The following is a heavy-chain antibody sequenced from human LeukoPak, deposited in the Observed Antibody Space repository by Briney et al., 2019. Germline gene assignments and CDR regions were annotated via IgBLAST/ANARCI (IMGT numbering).Heavy chain of an antibody. V-gene: IGHV3-30-3*01. CDR2: ISYDGSNK. CDR3: ARGSTYYYDSSGYYYRQYYFDY. Sequence: PGRSLRLSCAASGFTFSSYAMHWVRQAPGKGLEWVAVISYDGSNKYYADSVKGRFTISRDNSKNTLYLQMNSLRAEDTAVYYCARGSTYYYDSSGYYYRQYYFDYWGQGTLVTVSS. CDR1: GFTFSSYA. D-gene: IGHD3-22*01. J-gene: IGHJ4*02.